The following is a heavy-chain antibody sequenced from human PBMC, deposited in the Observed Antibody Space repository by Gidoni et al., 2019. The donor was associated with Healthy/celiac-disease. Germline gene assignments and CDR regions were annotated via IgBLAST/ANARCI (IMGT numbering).Heavy chain of an antibody. J-gene: IGHJ4*02. Sequence: QVQLQESGPGLVKPSETLSLTCTVSGGSISSYYWGWIRQPAGKGLEWIGRIYTSGSTNYNPPLKSRVTMSVDTSKNQFSLKLSSVTAADTAVYYCARVRWAPTRLGPSAYYFDYWGQGTLVTVSS. CDR3: ARVRWAPTRLGPSAYYFDY. V-gene: IGHV4-4*07. D-gene: IGHD3-16*01. CDR2: IYTSGST. CDR1: GGSISSYY.